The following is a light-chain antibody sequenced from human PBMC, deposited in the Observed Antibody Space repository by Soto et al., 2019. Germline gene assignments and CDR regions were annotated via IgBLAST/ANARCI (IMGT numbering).Light chain of an antibody. CDR2: SNN. J-gene: IGLJ2*01. Sequence: QSVLTQPPSASGTPGQRVTISCSGSSSNIGTHTVNWYQQLPGTAPKLVIYSNNQRPSGVPDRFSGSKSGTSASLAISWLRSEDEAAYYCATWDDSLNGVFGGGIKLTVL. V-gene: IGLV1-44*01. CDR1: SSNIGTHT. CDR3: ATWDDSLNGV.